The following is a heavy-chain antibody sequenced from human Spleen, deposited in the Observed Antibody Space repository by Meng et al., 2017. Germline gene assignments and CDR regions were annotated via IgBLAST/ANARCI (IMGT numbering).Heavy chain of an antibody. CDR3: VRDFGGDSDY. Sequence: QEHLVESGGGVVQPGRSLRLSCAASGFTFIDYAMHWVRQAPGKGLEWVATVSHYGDSDCTADSVRGRFTISRDIAKNTLYLQMNSLRAEDTAIYYCVRDFGGDSDYWGQGILVTVSS. V-gene: IGHV3-30-3*01. CDR1: GFTFIDYA. D-gene: IGHD3-10*01. CDR2: VSHYGDSD. J-gene: IGHJ4*02.